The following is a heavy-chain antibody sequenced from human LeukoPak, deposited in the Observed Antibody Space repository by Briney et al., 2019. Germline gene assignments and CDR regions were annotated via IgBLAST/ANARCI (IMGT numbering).Heavy chain of an antibody. CDR1: GFTFSNYW. V-gene: IGHV3-7*01. D-gene: IGHD3-22*01. CDR3: AKGIYYYDSSGSDY. Sequence: PGGSLRLSCAASGFTFSNYWMGWVRQAPGKGLEWVANIKQDGSEIYYVDSVKGRFTISGDTAKDSLYLQMNSLRAEDTAVYYCAKGIYYYDSSGSDYWGQGTLVTVSS. CDR2: IKQDGSEI. J-gene: IGHJ4*02.